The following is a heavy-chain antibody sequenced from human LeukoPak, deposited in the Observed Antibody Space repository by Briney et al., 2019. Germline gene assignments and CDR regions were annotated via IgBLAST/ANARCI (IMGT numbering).Heavy chain of an antibody. CDR2: INHSGST. D-gene: IGHD6-13*01. J-gene: IGHJ4*02. CDR3: ASLSSYYLDY. Sequence: PSETLSLTCAVYGGSFSGYYWSWIRQPPGKGLEWIGEINHSGSTNYNPSLKSRVAISVDTSKNQFSLKLSSVTAADTAVYYCASLSSYYLDYWGQGTLVTVSS. V-gene: IGHV4-34*01. CDR1: GGSFSGYY.